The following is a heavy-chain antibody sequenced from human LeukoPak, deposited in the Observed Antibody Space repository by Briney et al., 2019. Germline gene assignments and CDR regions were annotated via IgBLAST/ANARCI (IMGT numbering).Heavy chain of an antibody. CDR3: ARGGGSYSAFFDY. CDR1: GFSIRSGYH. Sequence: SETLSLTCTVSGFSIRSGYHWGWIRQPPGKGLEWIGSIYHSGSTFHNPSLKSRVTISVDTSKNQFSLKLSSVTAADTAVYYCARGGGSYSAFFDYWGQGTLVTVSS. J-gene: IGHJ4*02. D-gene: IGHD1-26*01. CDR2: IYHSGST. V-gene: IGHV4-38-2*02.